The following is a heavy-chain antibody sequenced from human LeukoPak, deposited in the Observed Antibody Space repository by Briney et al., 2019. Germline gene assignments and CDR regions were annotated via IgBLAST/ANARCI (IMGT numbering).Heavy chain of an antibody. CDR3: ARGLGCSNYGY. Sequence: AATLSLTCAVYGGSFSVYYSSWIRQPPGKGLEWIGEMNISESTNYNPSLKSRVTISVDTSKNQFSLKLSTVTAADTAVYYCARGLGCSNYGYWGQGTVATVSS. V-gene: IGHV4-34*01. CDR2: MNISEST. CDR1: GGSFSVYY. J-gene: IGHJ4*02. D-gene: IGHD4-11*01.